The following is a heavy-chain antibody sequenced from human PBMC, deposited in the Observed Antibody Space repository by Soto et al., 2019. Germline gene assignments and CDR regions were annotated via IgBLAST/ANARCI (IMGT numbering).Heavy chain of an antibody. Sequence: SGTLSLTCTVSGGSISSYYWSWIRQPPGRELEWIGCIYYSGSTNYNPSLKSRVTISVDTSKNQFSLKLSSVTAADTAVYYCARGDFYCSGGSCYSGGFDYWGQGSLVTVS. CDR3: ARGDFYCSGGSCYSGGFDY. CDR1: GGSISSYY. D-gene: IGHD2-15*01. CDR2: IYYSGST. V-gene: IGHV4-59*01. J-gene: IGHJ4*02.